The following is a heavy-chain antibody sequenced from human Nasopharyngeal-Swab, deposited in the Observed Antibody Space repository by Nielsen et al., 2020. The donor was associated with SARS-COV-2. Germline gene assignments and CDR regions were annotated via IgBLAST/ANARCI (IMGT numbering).Heavy chain of an antibody. Sequence: SDTLSLTCTVSGYSISGGYYWAWIRQPPGQGLQWIGRIYHSGTTFYNPSLKSRVTMSVDTSKNQFSLKLTSVTAADTGIYYCVRRRDANWFDPWGQGTLVTVSS. J-gene: IGHJ5*02. CDR3: VRRRDANWFDP. CDR1: GYSISGGYY. V-gene: IGHV4-38-2*02. CDR2: IYHSGTT. D-gene: IGHD2-21*01.